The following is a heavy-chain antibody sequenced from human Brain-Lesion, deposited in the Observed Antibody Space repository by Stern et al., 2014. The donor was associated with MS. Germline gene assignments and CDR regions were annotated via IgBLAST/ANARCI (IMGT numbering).Heavy chain of an antibody. V-gene: IGHV1-2*04. Sequence: DQLVESGAEVKKPGASVKVSCKASGYTFTGYYMHWVRPAPGPGLEGMGWINPKSGGTNYAQKFQGWVTMTRDTSINTAYMELSRLRSDDTAVYYCATYYYDSTGYNDFWGQGTLVTVSS. D-gene: IGHD3-22*01. CDR2: INPKSGGT. CDR3: ATYYYDSTGYNDF. J-gene: IGHJ4*02. CDR1: GYTFTGYY.